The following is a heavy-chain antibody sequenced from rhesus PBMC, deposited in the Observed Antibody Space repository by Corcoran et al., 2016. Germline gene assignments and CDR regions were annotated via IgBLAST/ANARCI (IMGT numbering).Heavy chain of an antibody. CDR3: ARHDASGAPGVFDY. Sequence: EVQLVDSGGGLIQPGGSLRLSCTASGYTFSSTYMDWVRQDAGKVLRWVSSISGAGGSTTLYPASVKGRFTISRDNAKNTVYLQMNSLRDEDTGVYYCARHDASGAPGVFDYWGRGVLVSVSS. V-gene: IGHV3-110*02. D-gene: IGHD1-38*01. J-gene: IGHJ4*01. CDR1: GYTFSSTY. CDR2: ISGAGGSTT.